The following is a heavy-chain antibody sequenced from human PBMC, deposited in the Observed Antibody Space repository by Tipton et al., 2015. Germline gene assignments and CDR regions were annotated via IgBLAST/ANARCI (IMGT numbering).Heavy chain of an antibody. CDR3: AREPGMDKYFDS. Sequence: QVQLVQSGPEVKNPGASVRVSCKAFGDSLNRYYIHWVRQVAGQGLEWLGVIHPSLSGTTYPQKFQDRVTMTRDTSTSTVYMELSRLISEDTAVYYCAREPGMDKYFDSWGQGTLVTVSS. CDR2: IHPSLSGT. V-gene: IGHV1-46*02. J-gene: IGHJ4*02. D-gene: IGHD3-10*01. CDR1: GDSLNRYY.